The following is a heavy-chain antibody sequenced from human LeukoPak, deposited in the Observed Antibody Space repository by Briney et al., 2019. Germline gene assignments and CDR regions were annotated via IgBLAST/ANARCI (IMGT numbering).Heavy chain of an antibody. J-gene: IGHJ2*01. CDR3: AGLYFSYWYFDL. V-gene: IGHV5-10-1*01. CDR2: IDPSDSYT. D-gene: IGHD2-8*01. CDR1: GYSFSGYW. Sequence: GESLKISCKDSGYSFSGYWISWVRQMPGKGLEWMGRIDPSDSYTNYSPSFQGHVTISVDRSISTAYLQWSSLKASDTAVYYCAGLYFSYWYFDLWGRGTLVTVSS.